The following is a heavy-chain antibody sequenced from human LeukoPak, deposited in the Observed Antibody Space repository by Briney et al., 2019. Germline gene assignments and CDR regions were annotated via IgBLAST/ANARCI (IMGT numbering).Heavy chain of an antibody. Sequence: SGGSLRLSCAASGFIVSSNYMSWVRQAPGKGLEWVSVIYSGGSTYYADSVKGRFTISRDKSKNTLFLQMNSLRAGDTAVYYCARGVHDFWGGFYFDYWGQGTLVTVSS. CDR1: GFIVSSNY. V-gene: IGHV3-66*02. CDR2: IYSGGST. J-gene: IGHJ4*02. D-gene: IGHD3-3*01. CDR3: ARGVHDFWGGFYFDY.